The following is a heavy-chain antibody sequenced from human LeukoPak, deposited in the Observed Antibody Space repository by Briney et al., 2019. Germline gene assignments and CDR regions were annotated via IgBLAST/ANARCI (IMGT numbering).Heavy chain of an antibody. D-gene: IGHD2-2*01. V-gene: IGHV4-30-4*08. CDR1: GGSISSGDYY. Sequence: SQTLSLNGTVSGGSISSGDYYWSWIRQPPGKGLEWIGYIDYSGSTYYNPSIKSRVTISGDTSKNQCSLKLSSVTAAGTAVYYCARVDPSLIVVPAAGSHAFDIWGQGTMVTVSS. J-gene: IGHJ3*02. CDR2: IDYSGST. CDR3: ARVDPSLIVVPAAGSHAFDI.